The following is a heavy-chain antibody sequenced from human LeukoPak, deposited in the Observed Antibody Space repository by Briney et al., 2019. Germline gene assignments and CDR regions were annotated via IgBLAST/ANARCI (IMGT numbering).Heavy chain of an antibody. V-gene: IGHV1-8*02. CDR3: ARGVSRLRRTGYYYYGMDV. Sequence: ASVKVSCKASGYTFTSYGISWVRQAPGQGLEWMGWMNPNSGNTGYVQKFQGRVTMTRNTSISTAYMELSSLRSEDTAVYYCARGVSRLRRTGYYYYGMDVWGQGTTVTVSS. CDR1: GYTFTSYG. D-gene: IGHD4-17*01. J-gene: IGHJ6*02. CDR2: MNPNSGNT.